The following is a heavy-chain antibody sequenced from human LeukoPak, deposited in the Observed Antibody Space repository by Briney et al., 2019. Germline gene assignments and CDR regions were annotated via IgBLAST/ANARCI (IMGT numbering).Heavy chain of an antibody. V-gene: IGHV3-30*02. Sequence: GGSLRLSCAASGFTFSSYGMHWVRQAPGKGLEWVAFIRYDGSNKYYADSVKGRFTISRDNSKNTLYLQMNSLRAEDTAVYYCAKERSPYYYYYYMDVWGKGTTVTVSS. CDR2: IRYDGSNK. CDR1: GFTFSSYG. J-gene: IGHJ6*03. CDR3: AKERSPYYYYYYMDV. D-gene: IGHD2-15*01.